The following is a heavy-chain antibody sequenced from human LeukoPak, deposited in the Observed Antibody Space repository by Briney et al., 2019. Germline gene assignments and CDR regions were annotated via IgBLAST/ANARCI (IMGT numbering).Heavy chain of an antibody. J-gene: IGHJ4*02. V-gene: IGHV1-18*01. Sequence: GASVKVSCKTSAYTFTFSGNNWVRQAPGQGLEWMGWISTYNGYSKYAQNLQGRVTMTADTSTSTAYMELSSLRSEDTAVYYCAKNSSGWYSDYWGQGTLVTVSS. CDR3: AKNSSGWYSDY. D-gene: IGHD6-19*01. CDR1: AYTFTFSG. CDR2: ISTYNGYS.